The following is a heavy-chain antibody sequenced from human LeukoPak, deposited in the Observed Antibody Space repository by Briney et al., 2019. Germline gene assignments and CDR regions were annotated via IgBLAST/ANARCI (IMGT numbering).Heavy chain of an antibody. Sequence: GGSLRLPCVASGFTFSSYAMTWVRQAPGKGLEWVSAVSGSGDSANYADSVKGRFTISRDNSKNTLYLQMNSLRAEDTAVYYCAKNMRYFDWLLYPPDAFDIWGQGTMVTVSS. J-gene: IGHJ3*02. V-gene: IGHV3-23*01. CDR2: VSGSGDSA. CDR3: AKNMRYFDWLLYPPDAFDI. D-gene: IGHD3-9*01. CDR1: GFTFSSYA.